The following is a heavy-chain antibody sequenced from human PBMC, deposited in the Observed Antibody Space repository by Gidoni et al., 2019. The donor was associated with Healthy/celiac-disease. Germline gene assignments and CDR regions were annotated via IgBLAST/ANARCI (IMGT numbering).Heavy chain of an antibody. D-gene: IGHD1-26*01. J-gene: IGHJ4*02. V-gene: IGHV4-34*01. CDR2: INHSGST. Sequence: QVQLQQWGAGLLKPSETLSLTCAVSGGSFSGYYWSWIRQPPGKGLALIGEINHSGSTNYNPSLKSRVTISVDTSKNQFSLKLSSVTAADTAVYYCARAGSGGSYYNYWGQGTLVTVSS. CDR1: GGSFSGYY. CDR3: ARAGSGGSYYNY.